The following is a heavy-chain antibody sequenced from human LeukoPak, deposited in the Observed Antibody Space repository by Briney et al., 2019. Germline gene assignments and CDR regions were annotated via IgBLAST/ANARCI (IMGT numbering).Heavy chain of an antibody. Sequence: GGSLRLSCAASGFSLSSYGMTWVRQTPGKGLERVSSISSSSSYIYYAVSVKGRFTISRDNSKKTLYLQMNSLRAEDTAVYYCAKSQRGYYPRRTYYYYMDVWGKGTTVTVSS. CDR3: AKSQRGYYPRRTYYYYMDV. CDR1: GFSLSSYG. V-gene: IGHV3-23*01. J-gene: IGHJ6*03. CDR2: ISSSSSYI. D-gene: IGHD1-26*01.